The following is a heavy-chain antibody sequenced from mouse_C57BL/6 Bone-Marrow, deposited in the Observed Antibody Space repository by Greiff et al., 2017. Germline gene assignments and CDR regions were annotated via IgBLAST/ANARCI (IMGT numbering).Heavy chain of an antibody. V-gene: IGHV1-85*01. J-gene: IGHJ1*03. Sequence: QVQLQQSGAELVKPGASVKLSCKASGYTFTSYDINWVKQRPGQGLEWIGWIYPRDGSTKYNEKFKGKATLTVDTSSSTAYMELHSLTSEDSAVYFCARDYGSSYWCFDVWGTGTTVTVSS. CDR2: IYPRDGST. D-gene: IGHD1-1*01. CDR1: GYTFTSYD. CDR3: ARDYGSSYWCFDV.